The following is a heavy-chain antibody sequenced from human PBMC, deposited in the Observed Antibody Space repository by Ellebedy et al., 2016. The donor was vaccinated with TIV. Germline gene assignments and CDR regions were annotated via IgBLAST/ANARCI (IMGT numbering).Heavy chain of an antibody. Sequence: ASVKVSCXASGYTFTRYYVHWVRRAPGQGLEWLGIISPSGGSTTYAQRFQGRVTMTRDTSTSTVYLELSSLRSEDTAVYYCAMGDDSTSWYFDYWGQGTLVTVSS. CDR3: AMGDDSTSWYFDY. D-gene: IGHD6-13*01. CDR2: ISPSGGST. CDR1: GYTFTRYY. J-gene: IGHJ4*02. V-gene: IGHV1-46*03.